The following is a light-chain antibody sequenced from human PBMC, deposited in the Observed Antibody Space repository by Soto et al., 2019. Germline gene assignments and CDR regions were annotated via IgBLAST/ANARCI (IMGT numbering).Light chain of an antibody. V-gene: IGKV3-11*01. CDR1: QSVSSN. Sequence: EIVMTQSPATLSVSPGERATLSCRASQSVSSNLAWYQQKPGQAPRLLIYGASNRATGIPARFSGSGSGTDFTLTISSLEPEDFAVYYCQQRSNLVSFGPGTRLEIK. CDR2: GAS. CDR3: QQRSNLVS. J-gene: IGKJ5*01.